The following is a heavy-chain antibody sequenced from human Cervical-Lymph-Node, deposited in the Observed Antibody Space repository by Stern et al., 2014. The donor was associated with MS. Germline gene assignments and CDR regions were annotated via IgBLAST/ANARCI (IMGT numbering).Heavy chain of an antibody. CDR2: ISYDGRNE. CDR1: GFTFSHHA. CDR3: ARATSTTTVTTPYYGLDV. D-gene: IGHD4-17*01. J-gene: IGHJ6*02. V-gene: IGHV3-30*04. Sequence: QVQLVESGGGVVQPGGSLRLSCVVSGFTFSHHAMHWVRQAPGKGLEWVTVISYDGRNEYYTDSLQGRFTVSRDHSKNTLYLQMTSLRPDDTAVYYCARATSTTTVTTPYYGLDVWGQGTTVTVSS.